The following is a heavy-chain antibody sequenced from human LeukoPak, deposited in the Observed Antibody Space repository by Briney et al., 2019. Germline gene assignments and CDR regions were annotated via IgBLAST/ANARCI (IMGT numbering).Heavy chain of an antibody. J-gene: IGHJ4*02. D-gene: IGHD3-22*01. Sequence: GGSLRLSCAASGLTFSSYAMHWVRQAPGKGLEWVAVISYDGSNKYYADSVKGRFTISRDNSKNTLYLQMNSLRAEDTAVYYCAKLLYYYDSSQPYWGQGTLVTVSS. CDR3: AKLLYYYDSSQPY. CDR2: ISYDGSNK. CDR1: GLTFSSYA. V-gene: IGHV3-30*04.